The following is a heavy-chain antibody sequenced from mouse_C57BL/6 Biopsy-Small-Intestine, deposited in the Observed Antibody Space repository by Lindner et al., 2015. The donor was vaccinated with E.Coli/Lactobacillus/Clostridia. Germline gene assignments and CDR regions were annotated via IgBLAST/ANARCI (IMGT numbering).Heavy chain of an antibody. CDR2: ILPGSGST. V-gene: IGHV1-9*01. D-gene: IGHD1-1*01. J-gene: IGHJ1*03. CDR3: ARIFYYGSSDV. Sequence: VQLQESGTELMKPGASVKLSCKASGYTFTGYWINWVKQRPGHGLEWIGKILPGSGSTNYNEMFKDKATFTADTSSNTVYMQFSSLTTEDSAIYYCARIFYYGSSDVWGTGTTVTVSS. CDR1: GYTFTGYW.